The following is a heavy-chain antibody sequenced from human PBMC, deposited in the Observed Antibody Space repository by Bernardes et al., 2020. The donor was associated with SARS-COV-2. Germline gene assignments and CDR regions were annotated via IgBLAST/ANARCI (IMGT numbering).Heavy chain of an antibody. CDR2: IYYSGST. V-gene: IGHV4-59*01. J-gene: IGHJ6*02. CDR3: AILSGWYDYYGMDV. CDR1: GGSISSYY. D-gene: IGHD6-19*01. Sequence: SETLSLTCTVSGGSISSYYWSWIRQPPGKGLEWIGYIYYSGSTNYNPSLKSRVTISVDTSKNQFSLKLSSVTAADTAVYYCAILSGWYDYYGMDVWGQGTTVTVSS.